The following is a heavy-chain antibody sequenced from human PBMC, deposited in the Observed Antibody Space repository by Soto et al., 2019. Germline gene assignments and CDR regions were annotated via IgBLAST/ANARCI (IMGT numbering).Heavy chain of an antibody. J-gene: IGHJ6*02. V-gene: IGHV1-18*01. CDR3: ARWGRDGYNYYYYYGMDV. Sequence: QVQLVQSGAEVKKPGASVKVSCKASGYTFTSYGISWVRQAPGQGLEWMGWISAYNGNTNYEQQLQGRVTMTTDTSTSIAYMELRSLRSDDTDVYVCARWGRDGYNYYYYYGMDVWGQGTTVTVSS. CDR2: ISAYNGNT. D-gene: IGHD5-12*01. CDR1: GYTFTSYG.